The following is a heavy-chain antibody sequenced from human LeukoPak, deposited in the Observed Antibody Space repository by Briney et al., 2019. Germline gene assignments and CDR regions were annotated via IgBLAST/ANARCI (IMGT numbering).Heavy chain of an antibody. D-gene: IGHD2-8*01. J-gene: IGHJ5*02. Sequence: GGSLRLSCAASGFTFSSYSMNWVRQAPGKGLEWVSSISSSSSYIYYADSVKGRFTISRDNAKNSLYLQMNSLRAEDTAVYYCARLLLIVEYATLDPWGQGTLVTVSS. CDR1: GFTFSSYS. CDR2: ISSSSSYI. CDR3: ARLLLIVEYATLDP. V-gene: IGHV3-21*01.